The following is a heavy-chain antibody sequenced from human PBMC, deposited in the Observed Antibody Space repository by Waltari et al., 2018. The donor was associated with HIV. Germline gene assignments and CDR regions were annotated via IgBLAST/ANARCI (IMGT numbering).Heavy chain of an antibody. Sequence: QVQLVQSGAEVKKPGSSVKVSCKASGGTFSNYAIYWVRQAPGQGLEWMGGIIPMFGTRDYAQKLQGRLTITADESTGTAYMDLSSLRSEDTAIYYCAGSKRWEISTYFDYWGQGTVVTVSS. J-gene: IGHJ4*02. CDR1: GGTFSNYA. CDR3: AGSKRWEISTYFDY. D-gene: IGHD3-16*02. V-gene: IGHV1-69*01. CDR2: IIPMFGTR.